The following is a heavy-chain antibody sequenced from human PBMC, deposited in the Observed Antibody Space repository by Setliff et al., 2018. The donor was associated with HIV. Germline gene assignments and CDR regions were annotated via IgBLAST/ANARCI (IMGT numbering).Heavy chain of an antibody. V-gene: IGHV1-2*02. D-gene: IGHD3-16*01. CDR3: VKADVLLCDF. J-gene: IGHJ4*02. Sequence: ASVKVPCKTSGYTFTGHFLHWVRQAPGQGLEWMGYIDPNTGDTNYAQKFQGRVTFSTDTSVSTAYVELERLSSDDTAIYYCVKADVLLCDFWGPGTLVTVSS. CDR1: GYTFTGHF. CDR2: IDPNTGDT.